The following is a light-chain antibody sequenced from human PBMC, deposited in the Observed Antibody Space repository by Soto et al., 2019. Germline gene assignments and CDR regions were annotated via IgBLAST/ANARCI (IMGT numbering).Light chain of an antibody. V-gene: IGKV3-11*01. CDR2: DAS. CDR3: QHRSSWWT. CDR1: QSITTY. Sequence: ETVLTQSPATLSLSPGDRATLSCRASQSITTYLAWYQQKTGQAPKLLFYDASTRATGIPARFSASGSGTDFTLTISRLEPEDSAYYYYQHRSSWWTFGQGTKVEIK. J-gene: IGKJ1*01.